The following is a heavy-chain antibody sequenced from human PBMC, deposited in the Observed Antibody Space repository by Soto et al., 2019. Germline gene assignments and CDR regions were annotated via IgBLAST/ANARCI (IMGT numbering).Heavy chain of an antibody. V-gene: IGHV3-7*03. Sequence: EVQLLGSGGGLVQPGGSLRLSCVASGSTFSTYWMNWVRQAPGMGLEWVANINPDGSVGTYVDSVKGRFTTSRDNAKNSLYLKMNSLRADDTAVYFCAGWGGHDYNYWGQGILVTVSS. J-gene: IGHJ4*02. CDR1: GSTFSTYW. D-gene: IGHD3-16*01. CDR2: INPDGSVG. CDR3: AGWGGHDYNY.